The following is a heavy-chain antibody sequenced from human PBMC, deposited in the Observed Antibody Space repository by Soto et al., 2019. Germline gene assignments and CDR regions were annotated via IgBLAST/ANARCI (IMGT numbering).Heavy chain of an antibody. CDR1: GGSFSDYY. CDR2: IHLSGRV. CDR3: ARTPTRGASAWLDP. Sequence: QVQLQQWGSGLFKPSETLSLTCAIYGGSFSDYYWHWIRQSPGKGLEWIGEIHLSGRVNFTPSLKSRTSLSMDTSRNQFFLTLRSVTAADTAVYFCARTPTRGASAWLDPWGRGHLVTVSS. D-gene: IGHD1-26*01. V-gene: IGHV4-34*01. J-gene: IGHJ5*02.